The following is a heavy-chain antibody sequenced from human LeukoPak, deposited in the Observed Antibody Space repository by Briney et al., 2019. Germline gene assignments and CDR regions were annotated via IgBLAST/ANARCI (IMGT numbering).Heavy chain of an antibody. D-gene: IGHD1-14*01. CDR3: AGTMIITATGAIDY. CDR2: IYYSGGT. V-gene: IGHV4-59*08. J-gene: IGHJ4*02. Sequence: SETLSLTCTIPGDSISDYYWSWIRQPPGKGLEWIGYIYYSGGTSYSPSLKSRVTISVDTSKNLFSLKLSSVTAADTAVYYCAGTMIITATGAIDYWGLGTLVTVSS. CDR1: GDSISDYY.